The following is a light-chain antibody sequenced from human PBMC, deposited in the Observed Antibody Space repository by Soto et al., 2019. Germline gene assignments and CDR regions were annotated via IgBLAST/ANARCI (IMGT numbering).Light chain of an antibody. CDR3: QQYGSSPQT. CDR1: QSVGSSY. V-gene: IGKV3-20*01. CDR2: GSS. Sequence: EIVWTQSPGTLSLSPGERATLSCRASQSVGSSYLAWYQQKPGQAPRLLIYGSSSRAAGIPDRFSGSGSGTDFTLTISRLGPEDFAVYYCQQYGSSPQTFGQGTKVDIK. J-gene: IGKJ1*01.